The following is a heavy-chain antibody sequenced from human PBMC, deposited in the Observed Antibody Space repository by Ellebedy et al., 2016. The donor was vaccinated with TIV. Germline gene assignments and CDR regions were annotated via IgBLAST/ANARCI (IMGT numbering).Heavy chain of an antibody. CDR3: ARGSLYYFDY. J-gene: IGHJ4*02. Sequence: SETLSLTXAVYGGSFSGYYWSWIRQPPGKGLEWIGEINHSGSTNYNPSLKSRVTISVDTSKNQFSLKLSSVTAADTAVYYCARGSLYYFDYWGQGTLVTVSS. CDR2: INHSGST. CDR1: GGSFSGYY. V-gene: IGHV4-34*01.